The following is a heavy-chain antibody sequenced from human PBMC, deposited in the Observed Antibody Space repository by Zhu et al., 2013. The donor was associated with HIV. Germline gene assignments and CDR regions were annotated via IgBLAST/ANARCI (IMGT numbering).Heavy chain of an antibody. J-gene: IGHJ6*03. V-gene: IGHV1-58*01. CDR2: IVVGSGNT. Sequence: MQLVQSGPEVKKPGTSVKVSCKASGFTFTSSAVQWVRQARGQRLEWIGWIVVGSGNTNYAQKFQERVTITRDMSTSTAYMELSSLRSEDTAVYYCAADSISDALRYFDWSYDYYMDVWGKGPRSPVSS. CDR1: GFTFTSSA. D-gene: IGHD3-9*01. CDR3: AADSISDALRYFDWSYDYYMDV.